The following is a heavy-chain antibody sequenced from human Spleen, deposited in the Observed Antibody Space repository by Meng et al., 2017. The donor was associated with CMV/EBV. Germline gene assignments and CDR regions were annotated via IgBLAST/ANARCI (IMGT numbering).Heavy chain of an antibody. CDR2: ISSSGSTI. CDR1: DYY. J-gene: IGHJ5*02. Sequence: DYYMGWIRQAPGKGLEWVSYISSSGSTIYYADSVKGRFTISRDNAKNSLYLQMNSLRAEDTAVYYCARDLRLMYYYGSGSYDIRFDPWGQGTLVTVSS. D-gene: IGHD3-10*01. V-gene: IGHV3-11*04. CDR3: ARDLRLMYYYGSGSYDIRFDP.